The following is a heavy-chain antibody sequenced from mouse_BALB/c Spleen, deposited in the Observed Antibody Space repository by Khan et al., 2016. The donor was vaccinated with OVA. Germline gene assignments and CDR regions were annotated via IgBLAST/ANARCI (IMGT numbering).Heavy chain of an antibody. CDR3: ARMYGGDFDY. V-gene: IGHV3-2*02. Sequence: EVQLVESGPGLVKPSQSLSLTCTVTGYSITSDYAWNWIRQFPGNRLEWMGFISYSGNTNYNPSLKSRISVTLDTSKNPFFLQLNSVKTEDTATYYCARMYGGDFDYWGQGTTLSVSS. CDR2: ISYSGNT. D-gene: IGHD2-10*02. CDR1: GYSITSDYA. J-gene: IGHJ2*01.